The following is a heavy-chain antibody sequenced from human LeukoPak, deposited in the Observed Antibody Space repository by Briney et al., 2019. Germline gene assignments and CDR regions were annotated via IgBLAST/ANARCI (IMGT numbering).Heavy chain of an antibody. J-gene: IGHJ4*02. D-gene: IGHD2-15*01. Sequence: GGSLRLSCAASGFRFDGYAMHWVRQPPGKGLQLVSLISGDGGRTYYSDSVKGRFTISRDNSKNFLYLQMRSLTPEDTALYYCAQGKQIFSRCHSCGQGTLVTLFS. V-gene: IGHV3-43*02. CDR1: GFRFDGYA. CDR3: AQGKQIFSRCHS. CDR2: ISGDGGRT.